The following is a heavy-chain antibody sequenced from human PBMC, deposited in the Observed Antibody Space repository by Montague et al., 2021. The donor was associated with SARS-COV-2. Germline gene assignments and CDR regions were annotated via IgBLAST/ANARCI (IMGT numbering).Heavy chain of an antibody. V-gene: IGHV4-61*08. CDR1: SPGTVSWNS. CDR2: SYSAGCT. D-gene: IGHD1-26*01. CDR3: ARVGWELRVGDYYFDY. J-gene: IGHJ4*02. Sequence: SETLSLTCPVPSPGTVSWNSGADRKSTGLKSSRHKNSYSAGCTKKNSSLKSRLTISVDTSENQFSLKVTSVTPADTAVYYCARVGWELRVGDYYFDYWGQGTLVTVSS.